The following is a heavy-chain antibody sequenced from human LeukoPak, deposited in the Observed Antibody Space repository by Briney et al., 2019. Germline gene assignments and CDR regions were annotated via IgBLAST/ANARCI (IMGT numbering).Heavy chain of an antibody. Sequence: GGSLRLSCAASGFTFRSYWMSWGRQAPGKGRGWGANTMQDGSAKYYVASVKGRFTISRDNAKNSLYLQMNSLRAEDTAVYYCARYGVAPAAYYYYYMDVWGKGTTVTVSS. V-gene: IGHV3-7*01. CDR3: ARYGVAPAAYYYYYMDV. CDR2: TMQDGSAK. CDR1: GFTFRSYW. D-gene: IGHD2-2*01. J-gene: IGHJ6*03.